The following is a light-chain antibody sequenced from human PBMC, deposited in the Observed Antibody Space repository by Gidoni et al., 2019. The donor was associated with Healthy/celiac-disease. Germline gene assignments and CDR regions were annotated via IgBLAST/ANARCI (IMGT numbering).Light chain of an antibody. J-gene: IGLJ2*01. Sequence: QSALTQPASVSGSPGPSITISCTGTSSDVGGYNYVSWYQQHPGKAPKLMIYEVSNRPSGVSNRFSGSKSGNTASLTISGLQAEDEADYYCSSYTSSSKVVFGGGTKLTV. CDR2: EVS. V-gene: IGLV2-14*01. CDR3: SSYTSSSKVV. CDR1: SSDVGGYNY.